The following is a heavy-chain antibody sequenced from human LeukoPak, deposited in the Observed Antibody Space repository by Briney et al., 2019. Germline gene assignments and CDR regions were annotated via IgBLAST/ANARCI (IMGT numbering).Heavy chain of an antibody. V-gene: IGHV3-21*01. CDR2: ISSSSSYI. J-gene: IGHJ3*02. CDR3: ARDRIIYGDYGDAFDI. CDR1: GFTFSRYS. Sequence: GGSLRLSCAASGFTFSRYSMNWVRQAPGRGLEWVSSISSSSSYIYYADSLKGRFTISRDNAKNSLRLQMNSLRAEDMAVYFCARDRIIYGDYGDAFDIWGQGTMVTVSS. D-gene: IGHD4-17*01.